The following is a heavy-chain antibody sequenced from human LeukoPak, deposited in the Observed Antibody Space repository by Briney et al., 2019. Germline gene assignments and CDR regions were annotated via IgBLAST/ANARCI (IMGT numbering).Heavy chain of an antibody. V-gene: IGHV3-7*03. CDR1: GFTFSKYW. CDR3: AKALHDYSNPRSYFDY. J-gene: IGHJ4*02. D-gene: IGHD4-11*01. CDR2: IDKDGSEK. Sequence: GGSLRLSCAVSGFTFSKYWMRWVRQAPGKGLEWVASIDKDGSEKRYVDSVKGRFTISRDNSKNTLYLQMNSLRAEDTAVYYCAKALHDYSNPRSYFDYWGQGTLVTVSS.